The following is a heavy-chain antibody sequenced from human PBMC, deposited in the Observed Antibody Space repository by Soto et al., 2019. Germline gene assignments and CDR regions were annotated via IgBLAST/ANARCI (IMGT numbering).Heavy chain of an antibody. J-gene: IGHJ4*02. CDR3: VVAAQPYYFDY. CDR1: GGTFSSYP. V-gene: IGHV1-69*02. CDR2: IIPILGIA. D-gene: IGHD2-15*01. Sequence: SVKVSCKASGGTFSSYPISWVRQAPGQGLEWMGRIIPILGIANYAQKFQGRVTITADKSTSTAYMELSSLRSDDTAVYYCVVAAQPYYFDYWGQGTLVTVSS.